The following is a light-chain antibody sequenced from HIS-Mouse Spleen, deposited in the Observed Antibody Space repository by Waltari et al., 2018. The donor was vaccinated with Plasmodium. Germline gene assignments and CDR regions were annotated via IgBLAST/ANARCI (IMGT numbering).Light chain of an antibody. J-gene: IGLJ2*01. CDR2: DVS. CDR1: SSDVGGYHY. V-gene: IGLV2-14*03. CDR3: SSYTSSSTVV. Sequence: QSALTQPASVSGSTGQSITIPCTGTSSDVGGYHYVSWYQQHPGKAPKLMIYDVSNRPSVVSNRFSGSKSGNTASLTISGLQAEDEADYYCSSYTSSSTVVFGGGTKLTVL.